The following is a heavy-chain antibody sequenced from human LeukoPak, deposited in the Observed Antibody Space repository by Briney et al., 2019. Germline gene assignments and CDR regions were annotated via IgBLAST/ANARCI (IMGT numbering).Heavy chain of an antibody. CDR1: GGSISSSSYY. V-gene: IGHV4-39*01. D-gene: IGHD2-8*01. CDR3: ARASFNVVFGNWFDP. Sequence: PSETLSLTCTVSGGSISSSSYYWAWIRQPPGKGLEWIGTIYYTGNTFYNPSLKSRVTISVDSSKNQFSLKLSSVTAADTAVYYCARASFNVVFGNWFDPWGQGTLVPVSS. J-gene: IGHJ5*02. CDR2: IYYTGNT.